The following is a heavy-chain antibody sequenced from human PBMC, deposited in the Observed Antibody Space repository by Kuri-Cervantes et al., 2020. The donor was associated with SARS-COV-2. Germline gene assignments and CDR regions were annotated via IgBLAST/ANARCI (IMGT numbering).Heavy chain of an antibody. CDR3: ARDMSIAAAGTDY. V-gene: IGHV3-21*01. CDR1: GFTFSSYS. CDR2: ISSSSSYI. J-gene: IGHJ4*02. Sequence: GESLKISCAASGFTFSSYSMNWVRQAPGKGLEWVSSISSSSSYIYYADSVKGRFTISRDNSKNTLYLQMNSLRAEDTAVYYCARDMSIAAAGTDYWGQGTLVTVSS. D-gene: IGHD6-13*01.